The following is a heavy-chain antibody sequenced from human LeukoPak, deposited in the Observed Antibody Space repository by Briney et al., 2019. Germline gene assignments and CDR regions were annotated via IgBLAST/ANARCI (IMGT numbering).Heavy chain of an antibody. J-gene: IGHJ3*02. CDR2: IYSGGST. Sequence: PGGSLRLSCAASGFTVSSNYMSWVRQAPGKGLEWVSVIYSGGSTYYADSVKGRFTISRDNSKNTLYLQMNSLRAEDTAVYYCARGHSSDAFDIWGQGTMVTVSS. CDR1: GFTVSSNY. V-gene: IGHV3-66*02. CDR3: ARGHSSDAFDI. D-gene: IGHD2-15*01.